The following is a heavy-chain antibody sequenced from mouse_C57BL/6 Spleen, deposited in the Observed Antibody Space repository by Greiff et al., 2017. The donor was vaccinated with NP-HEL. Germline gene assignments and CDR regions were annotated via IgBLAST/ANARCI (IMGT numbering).Heavy chain of an antibody. CDR2: IYWDDDK. CDR3: ARRADYEWFAY. J-gene: IGHJ3*01. Sequence: QVTLKESGPGILQSSQTLSLTCSFSGFSLSTSGMGVSWIRQPSGKGLEWLAHIYWDDDKRNKPSLKSRLTISKDTSRNQVLLKITSVDTADTATYYCARRADYEWFAYWGQGTLVTVSA. D-gene: IGHD2-4*01. CDR1: GFSLSTSGMG. V-gene: IGHV8-12*01.